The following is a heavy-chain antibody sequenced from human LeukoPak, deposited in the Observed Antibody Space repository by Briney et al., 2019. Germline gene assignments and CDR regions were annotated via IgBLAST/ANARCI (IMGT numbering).Heavy chain of an antibody. V-gene: IGHV4-30-4*01. Sequence: SETLSLTCTVSGGSLSSGDYYWRWIRQPPGTGLEWIGYIYYSGSTYYNPSLKSRVTISVDTSKNQFSLKLSSVTAADTAVYYCAREVRGVNYYWGQGTLVTVSS. J-gene: IGHJ4*02. D-gene: IGHD3-10*01. CDR3: AREVRGVNYY. CDR1: GGSLSSGDYY. CDR2: IYYSGST.